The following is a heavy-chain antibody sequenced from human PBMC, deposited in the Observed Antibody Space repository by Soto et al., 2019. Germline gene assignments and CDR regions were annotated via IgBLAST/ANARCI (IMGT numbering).Heavy chain of an antibody. CDR1: GYTFTSYG. J-gene: IGHJ6*02. V-gene: IGHV1-18*01. CDR2: ISAYNGNT. Sequence: PVASVKVSCKASGYTFTSYGISWVRQAPGQGLEWMGWISAYNGNTNYAQKLQGRVTMTTDTSTSTAYMELRSLRSDDTAVYYCARDPIAVAGVDYYGMDVWGQGTTVTVSS. D-gene: IGHD6-19*01. CDR3: ARDPIAVAGVDYYGMDV.